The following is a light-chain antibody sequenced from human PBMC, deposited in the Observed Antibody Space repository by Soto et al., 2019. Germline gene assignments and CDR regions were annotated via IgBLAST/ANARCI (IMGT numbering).Light chain of an antibody. CDR2: VEGSGNY. V-gene: IGLV4-60*03. Sequence: QSVLTQSSSASASLGSSVKLTCTLSSGHSSYIIAWHQQQTGKAPRFLMTVEGSGNYNKGSGVPDRVSGSSAGADRYLTISNLQSEDGAIYYCDPGATKTQVFGGGTKVTDL. CDR3: DPGATKTQV. CDR1: SGHSSYI. J-gene: IGLJ2*01.